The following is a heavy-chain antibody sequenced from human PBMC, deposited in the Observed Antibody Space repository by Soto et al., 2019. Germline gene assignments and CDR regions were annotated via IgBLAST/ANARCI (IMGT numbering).Heavy chain of an antibody. V-gene: IGHV1-24*01. J-gene: IGHJ6*02. CDR3: ATRSIVLVPAATLLYGMDV. CDR2: FNPEDCET. CDR1: GYTFSNFA. D-gene: IGHD2-2*01. Sequence: ASVKVSCKASGYTFSNFAMHWVRQAPGQRLEWMGCFNPEDCETNYAQKFQGRVTMTEDTSTDTAYMELSSLRSEDTAVYYCATRSIVLVPAATLLYGMDVWGQGTTVTVSS.